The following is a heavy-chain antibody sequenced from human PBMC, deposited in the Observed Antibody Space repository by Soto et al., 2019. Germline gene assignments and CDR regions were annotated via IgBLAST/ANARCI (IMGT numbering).Heavy chain of an antibody. Sequence: EGSLRLSCAASGFTFSSYAMHWVRQAPGKGLEWVAVISYDGSNKYYADSVKGRFTISRDNSKNTLYLQMNSLRAEDTAVYYSTRDYGEPVVATYHYYGRDVWCQGTTVTVSS. D-gene: IGHD5-12*01. CDR1: GFTFSSYA. V-gene: IGHV3-30-3*01. CDR3: TRDYGEPVVATYHYYGRDV. J-gene: IGHJ6*02. CDR2: ISYDGSNK.